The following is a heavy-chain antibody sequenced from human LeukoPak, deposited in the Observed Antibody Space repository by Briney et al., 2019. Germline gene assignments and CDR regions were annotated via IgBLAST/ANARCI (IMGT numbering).Heavy chain of an antibody. Sequence: GGSLRLSCAASGFKFSDHYIDCLPQAPGKGREGVGRSRNKASSYTTKYAASVEGRFTIIRNVQSSSLYLQMKSMRTEDTAVYYCGTIAINANNGMDVWGQGHTVTVSS. CDR3: GTIAINANNGMDV. D-gene: IGHD1/OR15-1a*01. CDR2: SRNKASSYTT. CDR1: GFKFSDHY. J-gene: IGHJ6*02. V-gene: IGHV3-72*01.